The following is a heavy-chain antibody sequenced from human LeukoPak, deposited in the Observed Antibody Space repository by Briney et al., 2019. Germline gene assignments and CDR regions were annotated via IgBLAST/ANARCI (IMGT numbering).Heavy chain of an antibody. V-gene: IGHV4-34*01. J-gene: IGHJ4*02. Sequence: PSETLSLTCAVYGGSFSGYYWTWIRQSPGKGLEWIGAIAYNGRTYYNSSLKSRVTISIDMSNIHFSLKLTSVTAADTAMHYCARSYNWNGIDDWGQGTLVTVPS. D-gene: IGHD1-20*01. CDR1: GGSFSGYY. CDR2: IAYNGRT. CDR3: ARSYNWNGIDD.